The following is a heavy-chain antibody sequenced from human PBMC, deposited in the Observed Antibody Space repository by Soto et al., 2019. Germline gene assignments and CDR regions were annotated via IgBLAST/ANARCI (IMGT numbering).Heavy chain of an antibody. Sequence: SETLSLTCTVSGGSISSYYWSWIRQPPGKGLEWIGYIYYSGSTNYNPSLKSRVTISVDTSKNQFSLKLSSVTAADTAVYYCARGGIAAAGADYWGQGTLVTVSS. D-gene: IGHD6-13*01. V-gene: IGHV4-59*01. CDR2: IYYSGST. CDR3: ARGGIAAAGADY. J-gene: IGHJ4*02. CDR1: GGSISSYY.